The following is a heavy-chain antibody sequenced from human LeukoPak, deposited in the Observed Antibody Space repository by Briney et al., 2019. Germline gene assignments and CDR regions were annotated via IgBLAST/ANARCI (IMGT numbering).Heavy chain of an antibody. D-gene: IGHD1-14*01. V-gene: IGHV3-23*01. CDR3: DRWNHVDD. CDR1: GLTFSNYY. CDR2: ISGSGTTT. J-gene: IGHJ4*02. Sequence: GGSLRLSCAASGLTFSNYYMSWVRQAPGKGLEWVSAISGSGTTTYYADSVKGRFTISRDNSKNTLYLQMNSLRAEDTAVYYCDRWNHVDDWGQGTLVTVSS.